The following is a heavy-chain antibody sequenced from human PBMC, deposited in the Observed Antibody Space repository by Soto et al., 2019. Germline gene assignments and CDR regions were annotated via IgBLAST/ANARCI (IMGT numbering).Heavy chain of an antibody. J-gene: IGHJ6*02. CDR2: IKQDGSEK. Sequence: EVQLVESGGGLVQPGGSLRLSCAASGFTFSSYWMSWVRQAPGKGLEWVANIKQDGSEKYYVDSVKGRFTISRDNAKNSLYLQMNSVRAEDTAVYYCQTGAARPGAGYYYYGMDVWGQGTTVTVSS. CDR3: QTGAARPGAGYYYYGMDV. D-gene: IGHD6-6*01. V-gene: IGHV3-7*03. CDR1: GFTFSSYW.